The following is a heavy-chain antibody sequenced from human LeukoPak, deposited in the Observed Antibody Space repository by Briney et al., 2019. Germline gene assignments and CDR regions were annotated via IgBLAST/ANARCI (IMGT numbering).Heavy chain of an antibody. V-gene: IGHV3-30*14. CDR3: ARDLPVVY. J-gene: IGHJ4*02. CDR1: GFTFSSYA. Sequence: GGSLRLSCAASGFTFSSYAMHWVRQAPGKGLEWVAVIPYDGSNKYYADSVKGRFTISRDNSKNTLYLQMNSLRAEDTAVYYCARDLPVVYWGQGTLVTVSS. CDR2: IPYDGSNK.